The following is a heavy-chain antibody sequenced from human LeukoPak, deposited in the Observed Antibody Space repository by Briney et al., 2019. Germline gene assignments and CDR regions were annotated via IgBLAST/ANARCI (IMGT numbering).Heavy chain of an antibody. D-gene: IGHD2-8*02. CDR3: ARRSRGGVSAFDI. CDR2: IYYSGST. J-gene: IGHJ3*02. V-gene: IGHV4-59*08. CDR1: GGSISSNY. Sequence: PSETLSLTCTVSGGSISSNYWSWIRQPPGKGLEWIGYIYYSGSTNYNPSLKSRVTISVDTSKNQFSLKLSSVTAADTAVYYCARRSRGGVSAFDIWGQGTMVTVSS.